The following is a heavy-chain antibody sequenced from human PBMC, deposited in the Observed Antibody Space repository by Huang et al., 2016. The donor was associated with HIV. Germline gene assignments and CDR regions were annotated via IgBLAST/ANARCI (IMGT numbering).Heavy chain of an antibody. Sequence: EVQLVQSGAEVKKPGESLKISCKGSGYRFRSNWIGCVRQLPGKGLEWMGTIYPGESDTRYSPSFQGQVTISADKSINTAYLQWSSLKASDTAMYYCARLIGSPSFYYGLDVWGQGTTVTVSS. V-gene: IGHV5-51*01. CDR1: GYRFRSNW. J-gene: IGHJ6*02. D-gene: IGHD3-10*01. CDR3: ARLIGSPSFYYGLDV. CDR2: IYPGESDT.